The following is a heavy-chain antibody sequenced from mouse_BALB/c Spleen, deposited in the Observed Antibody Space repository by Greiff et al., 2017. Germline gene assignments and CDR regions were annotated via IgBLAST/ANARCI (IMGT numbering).Heavy chain of an antibody. J-gene: IGHJ4*01. CDR3: ARSGYGMDY. D-gene: IGHD3-2*02. V-gene: IGHV5-17*02. Sequence: DVKLVESGGGLVQPGGSRKLSCAASGFTFSSFGMHWVRQAPEKGLEWVAYISSGSSTIYYADTVKGRFTISRDNPKNTLFLQMTSLRSEDTAMYYCARSGYGMDYWGQGTSVTVSS. CDR1: GFTFSSFG. CDR2: ISSGSSTI.